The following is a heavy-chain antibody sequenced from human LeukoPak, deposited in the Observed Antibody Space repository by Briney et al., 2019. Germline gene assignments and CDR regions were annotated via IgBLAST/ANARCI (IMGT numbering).Heavy chain of an antibody. CDR2: IYYSGST. CDR3: ARLNYHGSGSYYFFDY. Sequence: SETLSLTCTVSGGAISSYYWSWIRQPPGKGLVWIGYIYYSGSTNYNPSLKSRVTISVDTSKNQFSLKLSSVTAADTAVYYCARLNYHGSGSYYFFDYWGQGTLVTVSS. D-gene: IGHD3-10*01. CDR1: GGAISSYY. V-gene: IGHV4-59*01. J-gene: IGHJ4*02.